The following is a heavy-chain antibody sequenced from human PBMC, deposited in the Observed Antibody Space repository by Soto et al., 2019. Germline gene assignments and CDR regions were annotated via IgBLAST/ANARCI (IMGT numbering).Heavy chain of an antibody. V-gene: IGHV3-30*18. CDR2: ISYDGSNK. J-gene: IGHJ4*02. Sequence: QVQLVESGGGVVQPGRSLRLSCAASGFSFRSYGMHWVRQAPGKGLEWVAVISYDGSNKYYADSVKGRFTISRDNSKNTLYLQMNSLRAEDTAVYYCAKGLIGWRYFDYWGQGTLVTVSS. CDR1: GFSFRSYG. CDR3: AKGLIGWRYFDY. D-gene: IGHD6-19*01.